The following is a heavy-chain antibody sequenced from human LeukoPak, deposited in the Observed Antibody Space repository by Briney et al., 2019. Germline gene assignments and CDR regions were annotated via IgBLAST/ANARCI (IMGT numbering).Heavy chain of an antibody. CDR2: IYTSGST. D-gene: IGHD3-22*01. J-gene: IGHJ4*02. CDR1: GGSISSGSYY. CDR3: ARSSGLQDFDY. Sequence: SQTLSLTCTVSGGSISSGSYYWSWIRQPAGKGLEWIGRIYTSGSTNYNPSLKSRVTISVDTSKNQFSLKLSSVTAADTAVYYCARSSGLQDFDYWGQGTLVTVSS. V-gene: IGHV4-61*02.